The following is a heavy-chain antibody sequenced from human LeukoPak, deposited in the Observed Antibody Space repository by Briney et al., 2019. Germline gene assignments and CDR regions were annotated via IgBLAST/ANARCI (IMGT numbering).Heavy chain of an antibody. CDR3: ARVAYDSSGYYLAQEYYFDY. D-gene: IGHD3-22*01. Sequence: IRQPPXXGLEWIGEINHSGSANYNPSLKSRVTISVDTSKNQFSLKLSSVTAADTAVYYCARVAYDSSGYYLAQEYYFDYWGQGTLVTVSS. CDR2: INHSGSA. V-gene: IGHV4-34*01. J-gene: IGHJ4*02.